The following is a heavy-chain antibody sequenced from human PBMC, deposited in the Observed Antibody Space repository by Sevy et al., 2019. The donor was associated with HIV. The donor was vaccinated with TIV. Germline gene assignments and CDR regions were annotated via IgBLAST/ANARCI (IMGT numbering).Heavy chain of an antibody. CDR1: GFTFSSYS. Sequence: GGSLRLSCAASGFTFSSYSMNWVRQAPGKGLEWVSYISSSSSTIYYADSVKGRFTISRDNAKNSLYLQMNSLRDEDTAVYYCAGRLRGGSSWSYWGQGTLVTVSS. V-gene: IGHV3-48*02. CDR2: ISSSSSTI. CDR3: AGRLRGGSSWSY. D-gene: IGHD6-13*01. J-gene: IGHJ4*02.